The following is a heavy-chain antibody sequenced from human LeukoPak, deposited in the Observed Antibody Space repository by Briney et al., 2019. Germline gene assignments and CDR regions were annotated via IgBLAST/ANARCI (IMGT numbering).Heavy chain of an antibody. CDR2: ISAYNGNR. V-gene: IGHV1-18*04. D-gene: IGHD3-10*01. CDR1: GYTFTGYY. J-gene: IGHJ4*02. CDR3: ARGSYLDY. Sequence: ASVKASCEASGYTFTGYYMHWVRQAPGQGLEWMGWISAYNGNRNYAQKLQGRVTMTTDTSTSTAYMELRSLRSDDTAVYYCARGSYLDYWGQGTLVTVSS.